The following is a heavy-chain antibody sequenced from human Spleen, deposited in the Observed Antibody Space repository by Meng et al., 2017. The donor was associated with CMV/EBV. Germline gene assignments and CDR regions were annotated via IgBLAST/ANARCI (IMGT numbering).Heavy chain of an antibody. CDR3: ARDAALDCSSHSCSTFDH. CDR2: IHRSGSPT. Sequence: FTFSDYYMSWIRQAPGKGLEWVSSIHRSGSPTSYTDSVKGRFTISRDNAKNSLNLQMSSLRVEDTAVYYCARDAALDCSSHSCSTFDHWGQGALVTVSS. V-gene: IGHV3-11*01. D-gene: IGHD2-15*01. J-gene: IGHJ4*02. CDR1: FTFSDYY.